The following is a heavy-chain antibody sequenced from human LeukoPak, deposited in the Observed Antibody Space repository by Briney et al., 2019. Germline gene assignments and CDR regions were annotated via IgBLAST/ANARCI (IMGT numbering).Heavy chain of an antibody. CDR2: IYSGGST. J-gene: IGHJ6*03. CDR1: GFTVSSNY. V-gene: IGHV3-66*01. CDR3: ARAYSGYDFGYYYYMDV. D-gene: IGHD5-12*01. Sequence: GGSLRLSCAASGFTVSSNYMSWVRQAPGKGLEWVSVIYSGGSTYYADSVKGRFTISRDNSKNALYLQMNSLRAEDTAVYYCARAYSGYDFGYYYYMDVWGKGTTVTISS.